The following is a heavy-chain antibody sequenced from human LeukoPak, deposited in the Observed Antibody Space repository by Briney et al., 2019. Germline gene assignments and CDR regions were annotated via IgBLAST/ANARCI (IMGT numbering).Heavy chain of an antibody. CDR1: GFTFRSYG. V-gene: IGHV3-33*01. D-gene: IGHD3-3*01. CDR3: ARTYDFWSGYIPYYYYGMDV. J-gene: IGHJ6*02. CDR2: IWYDGSNK. Sequence: GGSLRLSCAASGFTFRSYGMHWVRQAPGKGLEWVAVIWYDGSNKYYADSVKGRFTISRDNSKSTLYLQMNSLRAEDTAVYYCARTYDFWSGYIPYYYYGMDVWGQGTTVTVSS.